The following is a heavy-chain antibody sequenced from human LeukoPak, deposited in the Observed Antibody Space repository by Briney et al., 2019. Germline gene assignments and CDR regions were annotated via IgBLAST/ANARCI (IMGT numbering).Heavy chain of an antibody. Sequence: GGSLRLSCVVSAFSLNTYNMNWVRQAPGKGLEWVSSISYTGTYIYYADSVKGRFTISRDNAQNSVYLQMNSLRAEDTAVYYCVRDRGTYRPIDYWGQGTLVTVSS. CDR2: ISYTGTYI. J-gene: IGHJ4*02. V-gene: IGHV3-21*04. D-gene: IGHD1-26*01. CDR1: AFSLNTYN. CDR3: VRDRGTYRPIDY.